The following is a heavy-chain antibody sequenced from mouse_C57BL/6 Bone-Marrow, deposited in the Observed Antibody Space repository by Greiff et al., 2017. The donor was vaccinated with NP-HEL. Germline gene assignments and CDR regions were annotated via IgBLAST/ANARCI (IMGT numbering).Heavy chain of an antibody. CDR3: ARYPITTVTYFDY. CDR1: GYTFTSYW. CDR2: IHPNSGST. D-gene: IGHD1-1*01. Sequence: QVQLQQPGAELVKPGASVKLSCKASGYTFTSYWMHWVKQRPGQGLEWIGMIHPNSGSTNYNEKFKSKATLTVDQSSSTAYMQLSILTSEDSAVYYCARYPITTVTYFDYWGQGTTLTVSS. J-gene: IGHJ2*01. V-gene: IGHV1-64*01.